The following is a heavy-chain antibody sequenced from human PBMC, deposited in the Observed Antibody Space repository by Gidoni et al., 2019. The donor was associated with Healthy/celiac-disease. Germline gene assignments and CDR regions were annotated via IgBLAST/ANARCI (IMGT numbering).Heavy chain of an antibody. CDR2: IRSKAYGGTT. D-gene: IGHD2-15*01. CDR3: TRERELGYCSGGSCYGFDY. V-gene: IGHV3-49*03. CDR1: GFTFGDYA. J-gene: IGHJ4*02. Sequence: EVQLVESGGGLVQPGRSLRLSCTASGFTFGDYAMTWFRQAPGKGLEGVGFIRSKAYGGTTEYAASVKGRFTISRDDSKSIAYLQMNSLKTEDTAVYYCTRERELGYCSGGSCYGFDYWGQGTLVTVSS.